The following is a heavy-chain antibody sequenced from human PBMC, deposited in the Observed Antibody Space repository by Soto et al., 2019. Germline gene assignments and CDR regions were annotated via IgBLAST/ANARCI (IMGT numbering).Heavy chain of an antibody. Sequence: ASVKVSFTASGYTFTSYDINWVRQATGQGLEWMGWMNPNSGNTGYAQKFQGRVTMTRNTSISTAYMELSSLRSEDTAVYYCASPARNYDFWSGYSFDIWGQGTMVTV. V-gene: IGHV1-8*01. CDR3: ASPARNYDFWSGYSFDI. CDR1: GYTFTSYD. D-gene: IGHD3-3*01. J-gene: IGHJ3*02. CDR2: MNPNSGNT.